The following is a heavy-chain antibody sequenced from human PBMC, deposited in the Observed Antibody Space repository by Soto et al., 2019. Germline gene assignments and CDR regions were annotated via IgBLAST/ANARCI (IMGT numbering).Heavy chain of an antibody. J-gene: IGHJ4*01. CDR2: ISAYNGNT. V-gene: IGHV1-18*01. CDR3: SRAGILTTPYYFDY. CDR1: GYTFTSYG. D-gene: IGHD4-4*01. Sequence: ASVKVSCKASGYTFTSYGISWVRQAPGQGLEWMGWISAYNGNTNYAQKFQGRVTITADKSTSTAYMELSSLRSEDTAVYYCSRAGILTTPYYFDYWGQGTLVTVSS.